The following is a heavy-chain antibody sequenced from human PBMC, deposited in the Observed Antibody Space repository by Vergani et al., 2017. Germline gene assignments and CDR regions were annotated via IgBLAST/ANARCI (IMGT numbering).Heavy chain of an antibody. V-gene: IGHV3-21*02. D-gene: IGHD2-8*01. CDR1: GFIFSSYS. CDR3: ARALWDCTHIRCSPPSY. Sequence: EVQLVESGGGLVKPGGSLRLSCAASGFIFSSYSMNWVRQSPGKGLEWVSSITSGRTRVDYADSVKGRFLISRDNANNSLYLQMNSLRVEDTAVYYCARALWDCTHIRCSPPSYWGQGTEVAVSS. CDR2: ITSGRTRV. J-gene: IGHJ4*02.